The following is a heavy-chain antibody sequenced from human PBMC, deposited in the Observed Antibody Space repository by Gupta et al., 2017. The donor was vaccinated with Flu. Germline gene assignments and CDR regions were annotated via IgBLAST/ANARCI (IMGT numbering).Heavy chain of an antibody. Sequence: VHWVRQAPGKGLVWVSRISPDGTTTYADSVKGRFTISRDIAKNRLYLQMNSLKADDTAVYYCSRDTTGPNDCWGQGTLVTVSS. J-gene: IGHJ4*02. CDR2: ISPDGTT. D-gene: IGHD1-1*01. CDR3: SRDTTGPNDC. V-gene: IGHV3-74*03.